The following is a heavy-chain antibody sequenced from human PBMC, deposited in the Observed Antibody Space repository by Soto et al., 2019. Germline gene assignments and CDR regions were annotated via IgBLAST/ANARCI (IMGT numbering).Heavy chain of an antibody. CDR2: IIPIFGTA. Sequence: QVQLVQSGAEVKKPGSSVKVSCKASGGTFSSYAISWVRQAPGQGLEWMGGIIPIFGTANYAQKFQGRVTITADESTSTAYMELSSLRSEDTAVYYCARDVVVPAAISGWFDPWGQGTLVTVSS. D-gene: IGHD2-2*02. J-gene: IGHJ5*02. V-gene: IGHV1-69*01. CDR3: ARDVVVPAAISGWFDP. CDR1: GGTFSSYA.